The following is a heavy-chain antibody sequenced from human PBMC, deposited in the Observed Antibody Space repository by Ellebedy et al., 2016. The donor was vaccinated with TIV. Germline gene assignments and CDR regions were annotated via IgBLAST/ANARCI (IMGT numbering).Heavy chain of an antibody. J-gene: IGHJ3*02. CDR3: ARRITGTYGDDALDI. CDR1: GFTVSYTY. CDR2: IHTGGDT. Sequence: GGSLRPSCAASGFTVSYTYMSWVRQAPGKGLEWVSVIHTGGDTHYADSVKGRFTISRDSSKNTLYLQMNSLRAEDTAVYYCARRITGTYGDDALDIWGQGTMVTVSS. V-gene: IGHV3-53*01. D-gene: IGHD1-20*01.